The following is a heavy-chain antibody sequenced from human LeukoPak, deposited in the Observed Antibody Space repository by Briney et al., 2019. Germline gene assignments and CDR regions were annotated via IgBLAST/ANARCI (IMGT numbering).Heavy chain of an antibody. V-gene: IGHV3-9*01. J-gene: IGHJ1*01. Sequence: GGSLRLSCAASGFTFDDYAMHWVRQAPGKGLEWVSGISWNSGSIGYADSVKGRFTISRDNAKNSLYLQMNSLRAEDTALYYCAKDIGTAVAAALQHWGQGTLVTVSS. CDR2: ISWNSGSI. CDR1: GFTFDDYA. CDR3: AKDIGTAVAAALQH. D-gene: IGHD6-19*01.